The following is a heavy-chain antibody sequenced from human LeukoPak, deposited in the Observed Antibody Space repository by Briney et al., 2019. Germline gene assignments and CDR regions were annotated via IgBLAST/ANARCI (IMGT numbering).Heavy chain of an antibody. CDR1: GFTFSDYG. CDR3: ARSRSVSNYKGMDV. V-gene: IGHV3-21*01. Sequence: GGSLRLSCPASGFTFSDYGMSWVRQAPGKGLEWVSSISSSSDYIYHADSVKGRFTISRDNARNSLYLQMNSLRAEDTAVYYCARSRSVSNYKGMDVWGQGTTVTVSS. D-gene: IGHD5/OR15-5a*01. CDR2: ISSSSDYI. J-gene: IGHJ6*02.